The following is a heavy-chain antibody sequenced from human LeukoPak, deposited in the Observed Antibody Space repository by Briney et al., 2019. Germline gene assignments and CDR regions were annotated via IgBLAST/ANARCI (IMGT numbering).Heavy chain of an antibody. D-gene: IGHD4-17*01. CDR2: ISAYNGNT. Sequence: ASVKVSCKASGYTFTSYGISWVRQAPGQGLEWMGWISAYNGNTDYAQKLQGRVTMTTDTSTSTAYMELRSLRSDDTAVYYCARVTQTDYDFDYWGQGTLVTVSS. CDR3: ARVTQTDYDFDY. J-gene: IGHJ4*02. CDR1: GYTFTSYG. V-gene: IGHV1-18*01.